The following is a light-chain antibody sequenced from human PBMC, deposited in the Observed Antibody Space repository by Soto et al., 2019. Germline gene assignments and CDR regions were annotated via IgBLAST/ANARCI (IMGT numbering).Light chain of an antibody. J-gene: IGKJ1*01. CDR2: GAS. CDR3: QQYNNWPPWT. V-gene: IGKV3-15*01. Sequence: EIVMTQSPATLSVSPGEGSTLSCRASQSVSSKLAWYQQKPGQAPRLLIYGASTRATGIPARFSGSGSGTEFTLTIRSLQSEDFAVYYCQQYNNWPPWTFGQGTTGDIK. CDR1: QSVSSK.